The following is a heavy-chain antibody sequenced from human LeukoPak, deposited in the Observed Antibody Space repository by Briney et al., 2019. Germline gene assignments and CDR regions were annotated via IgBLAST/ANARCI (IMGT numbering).Heavy chain of an antibody. D-gene: IGHD3-22*01. CDR2: INPSGSP. Sequence: SETLSLTCVVYGWSFGSSYWTWIRQPPGKGLQYIGEINPSGSPIYNPSLEGRVTISVDTSNNQFSLKLNSVTAADTAVYFCARRTYYYDDNAQARDYWGRGTLVTVSS. J-gene: IGHJ4*02. V-gene: IGHV4-34*01. CDR3: ARRTYYYDDNAQARDY. CDR1: GWSFGSSY.